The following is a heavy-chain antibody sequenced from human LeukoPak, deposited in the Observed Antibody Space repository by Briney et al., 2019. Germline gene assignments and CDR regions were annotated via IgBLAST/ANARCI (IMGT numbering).Heavy chain of an antibody. CDR1: GFTFSSYW. Sequence: GGSLRLPCAASGFTFSSYWMSWVRQAPGKGLEWVANIKQDGSEKYYVDSVKGRFTISRDNAKNSLYLQMNSLRAEDTAVYYCARGIAAPQPPYYFDYWGQGTLVTVSS. J-gene: IGHJ4*02. V-gene: IGHV3-7*01. CDR3: ARGIAAPQPPYYFDY. CDR2: IKQDGSEK. D-gene: IGHD6-13*01.